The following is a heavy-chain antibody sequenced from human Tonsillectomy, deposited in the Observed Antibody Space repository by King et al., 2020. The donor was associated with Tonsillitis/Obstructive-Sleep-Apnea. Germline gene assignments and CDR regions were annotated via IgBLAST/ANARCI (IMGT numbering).Heavy chain of an antibody. Sequence: VQLVESGGGVVQPGRSLRLSCAASGFTFSAYPMHWVRQAPGKGLEWVAVISYDGGNKYYADSVKGRFTISRDNSKNTLYLQMNSLRAEDTAVYYCASGTGTYYWGVDYWGQGTLVTVSS. CDR1: GFTFSAYP. J-gene: IGHJ4*02. D-gene: IGHD1-26*01. V-gene: IGHV3-30*04. CDR2: ISYDGGNK. CDR3: ASGTGTYYWGVDY.